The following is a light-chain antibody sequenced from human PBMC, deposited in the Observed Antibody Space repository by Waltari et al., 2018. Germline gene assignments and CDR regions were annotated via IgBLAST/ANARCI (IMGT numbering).Light chain of an antibody. CDR1: SSNVGGYNY. Sequence: QSALTQPASVSGSPGQSITISCTGTSSNVGGYNYVSWYQQHPDKVPKLMIYEVGSRPSGVSDRFSGSKSGNTASLTISGLQAEDEADYYCSSYRSSSTLKYVFGTGTKVTVL. CDR3: SSYRSSSTLKYV. CDR2: EVG. J-gene: IGLJ1*01. V-gene: IGLV2-14*01.